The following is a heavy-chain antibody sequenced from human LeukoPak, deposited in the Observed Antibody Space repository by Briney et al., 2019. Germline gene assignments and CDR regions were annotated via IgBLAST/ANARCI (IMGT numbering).Heavy chain of an antibody. D-gene: IGHD1-7*01. J-gene: IGHJ3*02. CDR1: GGTFSSYV. CDR3: AKTKRPGAFDI. CDR2: IIPIFGTA. Sequence: SVKVSCKASGGTFSSYVISWLGQAPGQGREWVGGIIPIFGTANYAQKFQGRVTITTDETTSTAYMELSSLRSGDTAVDYCAKTKRPGAFDIWGQGTMVTVSS. V-gene: IGHV1-69*05.